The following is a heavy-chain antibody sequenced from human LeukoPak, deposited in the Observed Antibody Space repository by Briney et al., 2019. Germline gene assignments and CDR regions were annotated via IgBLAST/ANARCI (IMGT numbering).Heavy chain of an antibody. Sequence: PSETLSLTCTVSGGSVSSGSYYWSWIRQPPGKGLEWIGYIYYSGSTNYNPSLKSRVTISVDTSKNLFSLKLSSVTAADTAVYYCARTKRGYSYGGLDYWGQGTLVTVSS. D-gene: IGHD5-18*01. J-gene: IGHJ4*02. CDR2: IYYSGST. V-gene: IGHV4-61*01. CDR3: ARTKRGYSYGGLDY. CDR1: GGSVSSGSYY.